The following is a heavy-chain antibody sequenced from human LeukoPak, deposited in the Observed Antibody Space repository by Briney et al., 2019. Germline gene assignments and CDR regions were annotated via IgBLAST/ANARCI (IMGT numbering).Heavy chain of an antibody. J-gene: IGHJ4*02. CDR2: ISYDGSNK. CDR1: GFTFSSYG. D-gene: IGHD3-10*01. CDR3: AKDHGESYYGSGSLFDY. V-gene: IGHV3-30*18. Sequence: GSLLLSCAASGFTFSSYGMHWVRPAPGKGLEWVAVISYDGSNKYYADSVKGRVTISRDNSKNTLYLQMNSLRAEDTAVYYCAKDHGESYYGSGSLFDYWGQGTLVTVSS.